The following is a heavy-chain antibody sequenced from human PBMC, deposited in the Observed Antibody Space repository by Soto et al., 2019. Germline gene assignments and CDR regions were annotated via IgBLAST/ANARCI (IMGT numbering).Heavy chain of an antibody. D-gene: IGHD2-2*01. V-gene: IGHV4-39*07. CDR2: IYYSGST. Sequence: SETLSLTCTVSGGSISSRSYYWGWIRQPPGKGLERIGSIYYSGSTYYNPSVRSRVTISGDTSKNQFSLKLSSVTAADTAVYYCARVAPSRVVVPAAIPWFDPWGQGTLVTVSS. CDR1: GGSISSRSYY. J-gene: IGHJ5*02. CDR3: ARVAPSRVVVPAAIPWFDP.